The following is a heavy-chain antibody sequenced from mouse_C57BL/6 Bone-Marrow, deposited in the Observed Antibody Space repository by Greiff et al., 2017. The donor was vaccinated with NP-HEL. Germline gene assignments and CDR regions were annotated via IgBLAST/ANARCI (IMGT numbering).Heavy chain of an antibody. D-gene: IGHD1-1*01. V-gene: IGHV5-16*01. CDR3: ARDQDYGSSYYFDY. Sequence: EVKLMESEGGLVQPGSSMKLSCTASGFTFSDYYMAWVRQVPEKGLEWVANINYDGSSTYYLDSLKSRFIISRDNAKNILYLQMSSLKSEDTATYYCARDQDYGSSYYFDYWGQGTTLTVSS. J-gene: IGHJ2*01. CDR1: GFTFSDYY. CDR2: INYDGSST.